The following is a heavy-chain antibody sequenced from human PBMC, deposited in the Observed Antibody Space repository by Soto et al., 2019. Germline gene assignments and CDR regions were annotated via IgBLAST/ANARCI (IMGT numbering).Heavy chain of an antibody. CDR3: ARGGVYDILTGYYNAFDI. J-gene: IGHJ3*02. CDR1: GGSFSGYY. D-gene: IGHD3-9*01. V-gene: IGHV4-34*01. CDR2: INHSGST. Sequence: SXTLSLNCAVYGGSFSGYYWSWIRQPPVNGLEWIGEINHSGSTNYNPSLKSRVTISVDTSKNQFSLKLSSVTAADTAVYYCARGGVYDILTGYYNAFDIWGQGTMVTVSS.